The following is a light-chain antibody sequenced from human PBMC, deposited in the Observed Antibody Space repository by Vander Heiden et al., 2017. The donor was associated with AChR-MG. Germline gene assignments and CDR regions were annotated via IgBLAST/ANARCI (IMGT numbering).Light chain of an antibody. CDR1: QSISSW. CDR3: QLYNSFPLT. J-gene: IGKJ4*01. Sequence: DIQMTQSPSTLSASVGHRVTLTCRASQSISSWLAWYQQKPGKAPNLLIYDASSLESGVPSRFSGSGSGTEFTLTISSLQPDDFATYYCQLYNSFPLTFGGGTKVEIK. CDR2: DAS. V-gene: IGKV1-5*01.